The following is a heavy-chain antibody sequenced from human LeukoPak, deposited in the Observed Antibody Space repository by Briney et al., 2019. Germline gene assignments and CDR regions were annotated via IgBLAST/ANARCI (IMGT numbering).Heavy chain of an antibody. Sequence: GGSLRLSCAASGFTFSSYAISWVRQAPGKGLEWVSGISGSGGSTYYADSVKGRFTISRDSSKNTLYLQMNSLRAEDTAVYYCAKHSSTWYVDYWGQGTLVTVSS. CDR2: ISGSGGST. V-gene: IGHV3-23*01. J-gene: IGHJ4*02. CDR1: GFTFSSYA. D-gene: IGHD6-13*01. CDR3: AKHSSTWYVDY.